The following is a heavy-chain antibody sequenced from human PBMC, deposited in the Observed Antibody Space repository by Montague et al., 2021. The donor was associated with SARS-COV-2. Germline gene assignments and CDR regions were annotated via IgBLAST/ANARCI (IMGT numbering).Heavy chain of an antibody. CDR2: FYLNGII. J-gene: IGHJ4*02. V-gene: IGHV4-59*01. CDR1: GGSISSYF. Sequence: SETLSLTCSVSGGSISSYFWSWIRQSPGKGLEWIGYFYLNGIINYNPSLKSRVTISADTSKNQFSLKLTSVTAADTAVYYCARGRKDYSDTSGYFGSWGQGTLVTVSS. D-gene: IGHD3-22*01. CDR3: ARGRKDYSDTSGYFGS.